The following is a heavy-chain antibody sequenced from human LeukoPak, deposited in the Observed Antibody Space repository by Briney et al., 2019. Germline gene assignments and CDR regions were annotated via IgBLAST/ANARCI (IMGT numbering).Heavy chain of an antibody. CDR3: AYGNYYDSSGSLFDY. Sequence: PGGSLRLSCAASGFAFSNYGIHWVRQAPGKGLEWVAFIRHDGSNKYYADSVKGRFTISRDNSKNTLYLQMNSLRAEDTAVYYCAYGNYYDSSGSLFDYWGQGTLVTVSS. J-gene: IGHJ4*02. V-gene: IGHV3-30*02. CDR1: GFAFSNYG. CDR2: IRHDGSNK. D-gene: IGHD3-22*01.